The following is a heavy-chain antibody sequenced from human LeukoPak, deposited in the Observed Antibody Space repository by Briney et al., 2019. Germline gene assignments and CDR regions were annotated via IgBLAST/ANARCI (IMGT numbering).Heavy chain of an antibody. Sequence: GGSLRLSCAASGFTFSDYYMSWIRQAPGKGLEWVSYISSSGSTIYYADSVKGRFTISRDNAKNSLYLQMNSLRAEDTAAYYCARHYDYVWGSYRSYYYYYMDVWGKGTTVTVSS. CDR3: ARHYDYVWGSYRSYYYYYMDV. V-gene: IGHV3-11*04. J-gene: IGHJ6*03. CDR2: ISSSGSTI. CDR1: GFTFSDYY. D-gene: IGHD3-16*02.